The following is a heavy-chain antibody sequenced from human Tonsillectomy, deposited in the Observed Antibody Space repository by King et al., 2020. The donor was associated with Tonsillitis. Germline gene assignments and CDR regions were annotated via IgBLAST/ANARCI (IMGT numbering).Heavy chain of an antibody. D-gene: IGHD6-13*01. CDR3: ARMGYSSGWSDAFDI. V-gene: IGHV3-66*01. J-gene: IGHJ3*02. CDR1: GFTVSSNY. CDR2: IYSGGST. Sequence: VQLVESGGGLVQPGGSLRLSCAASGFTVSSNYMSWVRQAPGKGLEWVSVIYSGGSTYYADSVKGRFTISRDNSKNTLYLQMNSLRAEDTAVYYCARMGYSSGWSDAFDIWGQGTMVTVSS.